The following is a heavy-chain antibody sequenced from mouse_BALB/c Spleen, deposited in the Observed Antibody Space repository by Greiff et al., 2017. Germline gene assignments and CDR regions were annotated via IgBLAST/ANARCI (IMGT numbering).Heavy chain of an antibody. Sequence: EVQLVESGGGLVKPGGSLKLSCAASGFAFSSYDMSWVRQTPEKRLEWVAYISSGGGSTYYPDTVKGRFTISRDNAKNTLYLQMSSLKSEDTAMYYCARHVITTPFAYWGQGTLVTVSA. V-gene: IGHV5-12-1*01. D-gene: IGHD2-4*01. CDR3: ARHVITTPFAY. CDR2: ISSGGGST. J-gene: IGHJ3*01. CDR1: GFAFSSYD.